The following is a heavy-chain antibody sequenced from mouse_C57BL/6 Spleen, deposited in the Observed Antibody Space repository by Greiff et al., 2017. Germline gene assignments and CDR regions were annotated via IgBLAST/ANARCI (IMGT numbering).Heavy chain of an antibody. CDR2: IYPGDGDT. CDR1: GYAFSSSW. CDR3: ARRDYDYDFDY. D-gene: IGHD2-4*01. J-gene: IGHJ2*01. Sequence: QVQLQQSGPELVKPGASVKISCKASGYAFSSSWMNWVKQRPGKGLEWIGRIYPGDGDTNYNGKFKGKATLTADKSSSTAYMQLSSLTSEDSAVYFCARRDYDYDFDYWGQGTTLTVSS. V-gene: IGHV1-82*01.